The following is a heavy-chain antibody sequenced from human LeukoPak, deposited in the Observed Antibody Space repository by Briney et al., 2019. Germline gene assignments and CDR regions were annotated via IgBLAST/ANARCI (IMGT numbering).Heavy chain of an antibody. V-gene: IGHV3-74*01. D-gene: IGHD3-22*01. CDR3: TTGPSFGYEW. J-gene: IGHJ4*02. CDR2: IKTDGRTT. CDR1: GMTFSNHW. Sequence: GGSLRLSCAASGMTFSNHWMLWLRQAPGKGLVWVSLIKTDGRTTIYADSVKGRFTISRDDGKSTLYLQMNSLRVEDTAIYYCTTGPSFGYEWWGQGTVVTVSS.